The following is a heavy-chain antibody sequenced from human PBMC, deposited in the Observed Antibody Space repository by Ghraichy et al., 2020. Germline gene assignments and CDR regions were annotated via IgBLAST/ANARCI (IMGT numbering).Heavy chain of an antibody. CDR2: ISGDGGST. D-gene: IGHD3-10*01. CDR1: GFTFDDYA. J-gene: IGHJ4*02. CDR3: AKDYYYGDYFDY. Sequence: GGSLRLSCAASGFTFDDYAMHWVRQAPGKGLEWVSLISGDGGSTYYADPVKGRFTISRDNSKNSLYLQMNSLRTEDTALYYCAKDYYYGDYFDYWGQGTLVTVSS. V-gene: IGHV3-43*02.